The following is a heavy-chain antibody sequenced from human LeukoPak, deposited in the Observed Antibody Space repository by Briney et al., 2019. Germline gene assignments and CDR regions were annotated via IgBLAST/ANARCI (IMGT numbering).Heavy chain of an antibody. Sequence: GGSLRLSCAASEFTFSLNAMNWVRQAPGKGLEWVSYINDVSSDIHYADSVKGRFTISRDNAKNTLYLQMNSLRAEDTAVYYCARDTYQPGLIDCWGQGTLVTVSS. CDR1: EFTFSLNA. CDR3: ARDTYQPGLIDC. D-gene: IGHD2-2*01. V-gene: IGHV3-21*05. J-gene: IGHJ4*02. CDR2: INDVSSDI.